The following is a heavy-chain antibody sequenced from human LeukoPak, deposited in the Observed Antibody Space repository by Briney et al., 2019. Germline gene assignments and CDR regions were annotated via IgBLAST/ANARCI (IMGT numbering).Heavy chain of an antibody. CDR3: AKSGGSHYYDSSDYYLSY. Sequence: ASVKVSCKASGYTFTSYYMHWVRQAPGQGLEWMGMFDPGGGSTVYAQKFQGRVTMTRDTSASTVYMELSSLRSEDTAVYYCAKSGGSHYYDSSDYYLSYWGQGTLVTVSS. J-gene: IGHJ4*02. CDR1: GYTFTSYY. V-gene: IGHV1-46*01. CDR2: FDPGGGST. D-gene: IGHD3-22*01.